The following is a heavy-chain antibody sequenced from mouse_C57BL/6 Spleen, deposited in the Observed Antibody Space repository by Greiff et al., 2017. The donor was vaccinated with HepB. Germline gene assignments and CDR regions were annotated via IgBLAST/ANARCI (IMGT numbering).Heavy chain of an antibody. CDR3: ARSNYVGKYFDY. CDR1: GYAFSSSW. J-gene: IGHJ2*01. D-gene: IGHD2-5*01. CDR2: IYPGDGDT. Sequence: VQLKQSGPELVKPGASVKISCKASGYAFSSSWMNWVKQRPGKGLEWIGRIYPGDGDTNYNGKFKGKATLTADKSSSTAYMQLSSLTSEDSAVYVCARSNYVGKYFDYWGQGTTLTVSS. V-gene: IGHV1-82*01.